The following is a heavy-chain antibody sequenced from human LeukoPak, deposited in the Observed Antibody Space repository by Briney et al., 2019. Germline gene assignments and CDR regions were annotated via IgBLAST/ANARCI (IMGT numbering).Heavy chain of an antibody. Sequence: ASVKVSCKASGYTFTGYYMHWVRQAPGQGLDWMGCINPNSGGTNYAQKFQGRVTMTRDTSISTAYMELRSLRSDDTAVYYCASRISGRLDYWGQGTLVTVSS. D-gene: IGHD1-26*01. CDR3: ASRISGRLDY. V-gene: IGHV1-2*02. CDR2: INPNSGGT. J-gene: IGHJ4*02. CDR1: GYTFTGYY.